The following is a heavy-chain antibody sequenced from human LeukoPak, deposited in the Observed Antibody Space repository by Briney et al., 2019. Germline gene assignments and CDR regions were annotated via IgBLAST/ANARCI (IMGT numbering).Heavy chain of an antibody. Sequence: GESLKISCKGSGYSFSTYWIAWVRQMPGKGLQWMGIIYPGDSDTSYSPSFQGQVTISADKSISTAYLQWTSLEASDTAIYYCARASFGSDGLDFWGQGTLVTVFS. V-gene: IGHV5-51*01. CDR3: ARASFGSDGLDF. D-gene: IGHD3-10*01. CDR1: GYSFSTYW. CDR2: IYPGDSDT. J-gene: IGHJ4*02.